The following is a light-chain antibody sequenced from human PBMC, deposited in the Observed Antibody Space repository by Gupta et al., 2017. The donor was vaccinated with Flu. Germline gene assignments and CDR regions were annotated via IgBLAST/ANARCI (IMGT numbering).Light chain of an antibody. CDR3: QQYDNLPLT. J-gene: IGKJ4*01. V-gene: IGKV1-33*01. CDR1: QDSSNY. Sequence: DIQMNQSTSSLSASVGDRVTITCQASQDSSNYLNWYQQKPGKGPNPLIYDASNLQTGVPSMFIGSGSGTDFSFTISILQPEHIATYYCQQYDNLPLTFGGWTKVDIK. CDR2: DAS.